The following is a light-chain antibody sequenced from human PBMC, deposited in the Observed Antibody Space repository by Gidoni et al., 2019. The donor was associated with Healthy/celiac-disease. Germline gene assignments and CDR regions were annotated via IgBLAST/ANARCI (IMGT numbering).Light chain of an antibody. J-gene: IGKJ2*02. CDR3: QQYNSTPGI. CDR1: QSVLYSSNNKNY. CDR2: WSS. V-gene: IGKV4-1*01. Sequence: DIVITQSPDSLAASLGERATINCKSSQSVLYSSNNKNYLAWYHRKPGQPPKLLIYWSSTRESGVPDRFSGSGSVTDFTRTISSLQAEDVAVYYCQQYNSTPGIFGQXTNQEIK.